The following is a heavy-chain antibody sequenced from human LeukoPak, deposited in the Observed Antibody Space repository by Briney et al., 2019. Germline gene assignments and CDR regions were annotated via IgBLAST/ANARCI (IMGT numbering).Heavy chain of an antibody. D-gene: IGHD2-15*01. CDR3: AREFHSDSVRFEQYYYYYYMDV. J-gene: IGHJ6*03. V-gene: IGHV2-70*04. CDR2: IDWDDDK. Sequence: SGPALVKPTQTLTLTCSFSGFSFSTTGIRVSWIRQPPGKALEWLARIDWDDDKFYSTSLKTRLTISKDTSKNQVVLTMTNMDPVDTATYYCAREFHSDSVRFEQYYYYYYMDVWGKGTTVTVSS. CDR1: GFSFSTTGIR.